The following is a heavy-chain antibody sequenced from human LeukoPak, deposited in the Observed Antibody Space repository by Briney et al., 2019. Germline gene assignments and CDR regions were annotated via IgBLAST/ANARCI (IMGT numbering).Heavy chain of an antibody. V-gene: IGHV7-4-1*02. CDR1: GYTFTSYY. D-gene: IGHD1-26*01. J-gene: IGHJ5*02. CDR2: INTNTGNP. CDR3: ARVYSGSLNWFDP. Sequence: ASVKVSCKASGYTFTSYYMHWVRQAPGQGLEWMGWINTNTGNPTYAQGFTGRFVFSLDTSVSTAYLQISSLKAEDTAVYYCARVYSGSLNWFDPWGQGTLVTVSS.